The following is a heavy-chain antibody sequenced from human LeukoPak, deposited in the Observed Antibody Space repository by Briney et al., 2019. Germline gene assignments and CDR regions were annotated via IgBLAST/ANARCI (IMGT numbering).Heavy chain of an antibody. CDR3: ARAPGGATHAFDI. CDR2: IYHSGST. D-gene: IGHD1-26*01. J-gene: IGHJ3*02. V-gene: IGHV4-38-2*02. Sequence: SETLSLTCTVSGYSISSSYYWGWIRQPPGKGLEWIGSIYHSGSTYYNPSLKSRVTISVDTSKNQFSLKLSSVTAADTAVYYCARAPGGATHAFDIWGQGTMVTVSS. CDR1: GYSISSSYY.